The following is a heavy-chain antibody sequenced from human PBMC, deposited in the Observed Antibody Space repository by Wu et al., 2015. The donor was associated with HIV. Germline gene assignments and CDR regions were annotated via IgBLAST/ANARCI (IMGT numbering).Heavy chain of an antibody. CDR3: ARTPSYSGSSGYWYFDL. D-gene: IGHD3-22*01. CDR1: GGTFSSYA. Sequence: QVQLVQSGAEVKKPGSSVKVSCKASGGTFSSYAISWVRQAPGQGLEWMGRIVPMFATANYAQKFQGRVTITADESTSTAYMELSSLRSEDTAVYYCARTPSYSGSSGYWYFDLVGPWHPGHCLL. J-gene: IGHJ2*01. V-gene: IGHV1-69*13. CDR2: IVPMFATA.